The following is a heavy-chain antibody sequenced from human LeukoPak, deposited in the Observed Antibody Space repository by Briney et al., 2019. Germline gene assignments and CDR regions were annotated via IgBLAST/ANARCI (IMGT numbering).Heavy chain of an antibody. J-gene: IGHJ6*02. D-gene: IGHD1-26*01. CDR1: GGSISSYY. CDR2: IYYSGST. V-gene: IGHV4-59*01. CDR3: ARVGGGNYYYYGMDV. Sequence: KPSETLSLPCTVSGGSISSYYWRWIRQPPGKGLEGIGYIYYSGSTNYNPSLKSRITISVDTSKNQFSLKLSSVTAADSAVYYCARVGGGNYYYYGMDVWGQGTTVAVSS.